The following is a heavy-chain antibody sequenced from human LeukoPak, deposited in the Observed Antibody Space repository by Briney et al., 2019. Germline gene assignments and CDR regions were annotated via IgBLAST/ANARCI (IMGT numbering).Heavy chain of an antibody. Sequence: SVKVSCKASGYTFTGYYMHWVRQAPGQGLEWMGGIIPIFGTANYAQKFQGRVTITADESTSTAYMELSSLRSEDTAVYYCARGYFDWFPKDPFDYWGQGTLVTVSS. CDR2: IIPIFGTA. CDR3: ARGYFDWFPKDPFDY. D-gene: IGHD3-9*01. CDR1: GYTFTGYY. J-gene: IGHJ4*02. V-gene: IGHV1-69*13.